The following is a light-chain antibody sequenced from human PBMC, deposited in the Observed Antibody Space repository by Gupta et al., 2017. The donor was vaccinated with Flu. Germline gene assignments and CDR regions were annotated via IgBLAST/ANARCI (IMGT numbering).Light chain of an antibody. CDR1: QTSSTW. V-gene: IGKV1-5*03. Sequence: SPSTLSASVGDRVTSTCRASQTSSTWLAWYQQKPVKAPKLLISKASSLESGVPSRFSGSGSGTEFTLTSISLQPDDFATYYCQQDNSYRTFGQGTKVEIK. J-gene: IGKJ1*01. CDR2: KAS. CDR3: QQDNSYRT.